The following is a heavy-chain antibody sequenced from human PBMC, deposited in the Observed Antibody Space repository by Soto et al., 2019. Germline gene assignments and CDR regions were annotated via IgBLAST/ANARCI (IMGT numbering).Heavy chain of an antibody. Sequence: SLTCTVSGGSISSSSYYWGWIRQPPGKGLEWIGSIYYSGSTYYNPSLKSRVTISVDTSKNQFSLKLSSVTAADTAVYYCARHPLSPYSSGWRAGWFDPWGQGTLVTVSS. J-gene: IGHJ5*02. D-gene: IGHD6-19*01. CDR1: GGSISSSSYY. CDR2: IYYSGST. CDR3: ARHPLSPYSSGWRAGWFDP. V-gene: IGHV4-39*01.